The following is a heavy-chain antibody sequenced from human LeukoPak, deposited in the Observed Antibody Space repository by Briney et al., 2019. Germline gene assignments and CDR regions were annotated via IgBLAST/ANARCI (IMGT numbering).Heavy chain of an antibody. D-gene: IGHD6-19*01. V-gene: IGHV3-23*01. CDR1: GFTFTTYA. CDR3: AKDLALAGTGGGFDV. Sequence: GGSLRLSCAASGFTFTTYAINWVRLAPGKGLEWVSGISGGGDKAFYADSVNGRFTISRDNSENTVSLQMRSLRAEDTALYYCAKDLALAGTGGGFDVWGQGTRVAVSS. J-gene: IGHJ3*01. CDR2: ISGGGDKA.